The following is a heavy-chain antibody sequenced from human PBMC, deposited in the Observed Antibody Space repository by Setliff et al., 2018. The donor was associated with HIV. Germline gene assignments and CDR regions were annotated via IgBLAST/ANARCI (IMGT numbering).Heavy chain of an antibody. CDR1: PYSISSGYY. V-gene: IGHV4-38-2*02. J-gene: IGHJ5*02. D-gene: IGHD1-26*01. Sequence: PSETLSLTCSVSPYSISSGYYWGWLRQPPGKGLEWIGCLYYGGNTYYNPSLKSRVATSIDTSKNEVSLRLKSVTAADTAIYYCARDPWLLGASAGGDNWLDPWGQGTLVTVSS. CDR3: ARDPWLLGASAGGDNWLDP. CDR2: LYYGGNT.